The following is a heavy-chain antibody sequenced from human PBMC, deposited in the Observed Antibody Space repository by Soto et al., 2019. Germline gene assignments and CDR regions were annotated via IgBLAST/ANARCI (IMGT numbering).Heavy chain of an antibody. CDR3: ARDLYGGRYYDSSGYYPTEPYYYYGMDV. J-gene: IGHJ6*02. CDR2: IWYDGSNK. D-gene: IGHD3-22*01. V-gene: IGHV3-33*01. Sequence: GGSLRLSCAASGFTFSSYGMHWVRQAPGKGLEWVAVIWYDGSNKYYADSVKGRFTISRDNSKNTLYLQMNSLRAEDTAVYYCARDLYGGRYYDSSGYYPTEPYYYYGMDVWGQGTTVTV. CDR1: GFTFSSYG.